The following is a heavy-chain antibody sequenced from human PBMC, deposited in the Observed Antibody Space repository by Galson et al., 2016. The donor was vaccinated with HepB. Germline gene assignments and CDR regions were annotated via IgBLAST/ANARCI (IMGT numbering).Heavy chain of an antibody. CDR3: ANIFRRLGGIRAYYYPGLDV. D-gene: IGHD3-3*02. CDR2: ISAAGDVT. CDR1: GGTFSSNA. V-gene: IGHV3-23*01. Sequence: SLRLSCAASGGTFSSNAMSWVRQTPGRGLEWVSGISAAGDVTYYGDSVKGRFTTSRDNSKNTLFLQMNSLGAEDTAVYFCANIFRRLGGIRAYYYPGLDVWGQGTTVTVSS. J-gene: IGHJ6*02.